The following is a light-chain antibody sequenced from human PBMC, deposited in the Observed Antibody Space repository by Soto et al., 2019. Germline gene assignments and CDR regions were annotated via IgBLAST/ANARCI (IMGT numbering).Light chain of an antibody. Sequence: EIVVTQSPATLSLSPGESAILSCRTSQSVSIYLAWYQQKPGQAPRLLISDAINRATGIPARFSGSGSGTDFTLTISSLEPEDFAVYYCQQRSNWPPITFGQGTQLDIK. CDR1: QSVSIY. CDR3: QQRSNWPPIT. CDR2: DAI. J-gene: IGKJ5*01. V-gene: IGKV3-11*01.